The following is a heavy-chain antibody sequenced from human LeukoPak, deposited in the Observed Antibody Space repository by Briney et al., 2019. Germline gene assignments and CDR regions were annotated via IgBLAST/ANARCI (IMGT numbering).Heavy chain of an antibody. J-gene: IGHJ6*02. CDR3: ARVKVGDCGGDCYSSQYYYYYYGMDV. CDR2: IYYSGST. V-gene: IGHV4-59*01. CDR1: GGSISSYY. Sequence: PSETLSLTCTVSGGSISSYYWSWIRQPPGKGLEWIGYIYYSGSTNYNPSLKSRVTISVDTSKNQFSLKLSSVTAADTAVYYCARVKVGDCGGDCYSSQYYYYYYGMDVWGQGTTVTVSS. D-gene: IGHD2-21*02.